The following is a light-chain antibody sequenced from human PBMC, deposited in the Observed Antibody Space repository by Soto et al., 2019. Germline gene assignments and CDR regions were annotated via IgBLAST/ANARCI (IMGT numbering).Light chain of an antibody. CDR3: AAWDDSLNGVV. CDR1: SSNIGSHT. Sequence: QSVLPQPPSASGTPGQTIAISCSGGSSNIGSHTVNWYQQLPGTAPRLLIYTNTQRPSGVPYRFSGSKSGTSASLAISGLQSEYGGDYYCAAWDDSLNGVVFGGGTKLTVL. J-gene: IGLJ2*01. CDR2: TNT. V-gene: IGLV1-44*01.